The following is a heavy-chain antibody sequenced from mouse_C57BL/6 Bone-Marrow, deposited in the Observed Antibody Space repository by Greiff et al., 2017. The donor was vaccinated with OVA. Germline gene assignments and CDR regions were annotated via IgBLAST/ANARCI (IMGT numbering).Heavy chain of an antibody. Sequence: EVQLVESGGGLVKPGGSLKLSCAASGFTFSSYAMSWVRQTPEKRLEWVATISDGGSYTYYPDNVKGRFTISTDNAKNNLYLKMSQLKSEDTAMYYCAREGDYYCSSLDYWGQGTTLTVSS. CDR3: AREGDYYCSSLDY. CDR2: ISDGGSYT. D-gene: IGHD1-1*01. V-gene: IGHV5-4*01. CDR1: GFTFSSYA. J-gene: IGHJ2*01.